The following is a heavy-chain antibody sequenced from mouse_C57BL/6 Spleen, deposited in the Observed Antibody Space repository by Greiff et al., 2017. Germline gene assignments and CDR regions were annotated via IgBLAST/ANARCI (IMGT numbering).Heavy chain of an antibody. CDR1: GYTFTSYW. J-gene: IGHJ4*01. CDR3: ASYGSSPYAMDY. V-gene: IGHV1-50*01. CDR2: IDPSDSYT. D-gene: IGHD1-1*01. Sequence: QVQLQQPGAELVKPGASVKLSCKASGYTFTSYWMQWVKQRPGQGLEWIGEIDPSDSYTNYNQKFKGKATLTVDTSSSTAYMQVSSLTSEDSAVYYCASYGSSPYAMDYWGQGTSVTVSS.